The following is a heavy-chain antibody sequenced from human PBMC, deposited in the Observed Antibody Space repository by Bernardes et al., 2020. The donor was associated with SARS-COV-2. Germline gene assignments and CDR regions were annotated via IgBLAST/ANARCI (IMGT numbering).Heavy chain of an antibody. CDR3: ARDMDSSSYNWFDP. J-gene: IGHJ5*02. Sequence: GGSLSLSCAVSGLTFRSYAMHWVRQAPGKGLEWVAVISYHGVNQYYADSVKGRFAISRDNFKNILYLQMNSLRGEDTAVYYCARDMDSSSYNWFDPWGQGTPVTVSS. D-gene: IGHD6-6*01. CDR1: GLTFRSYA. V-gene: IGHV3-30*09. CDR2: ISYHGVNQ.